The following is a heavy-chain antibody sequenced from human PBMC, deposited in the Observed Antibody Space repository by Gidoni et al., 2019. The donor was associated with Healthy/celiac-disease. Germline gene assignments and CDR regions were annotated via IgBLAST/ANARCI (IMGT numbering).Heavy chain of an antibody. D-gene: IGHD6-19*01. Sequence: QVQLVQSGAEVKKPGSSVKVACQASGGTFRSYAISWVRQAPGQGLEWMGGIIPIFGTANYAQKFQGRVTITADESTSTAYMELSSLRSEDTAVYYCARCPSIAVADNWFDPWGQGTLVTVSS. CDR3: ARCPSIAVADNWFDP. CDR1: GGTFRSYA. J-gene: IGHJ5*02. CDR2: IIPIFGTA. V-gene: IGHV1-69*01.